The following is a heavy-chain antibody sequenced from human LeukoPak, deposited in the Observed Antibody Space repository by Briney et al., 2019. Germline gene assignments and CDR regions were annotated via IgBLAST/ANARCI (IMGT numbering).Heavy chain of an antibody. V-gene: IGHV3-30*18. J-gene: IGHJ4*02. CDR1: GFTFSNYY. CDR2: ISDDGERK. CDR3: AKDLSGHWCIDY. D-gene: IGHD4/OR15-4a*01. Sequence: PGGSLRLSCAASGFTFSNYYMHWVRQAPGKGLEWVAIISDDGERKFYADSVRGRITISRDKSKNTLFLQMNSLRADDTAVYFCAKDLSGHWCIDYWGQGTLVTVSS.